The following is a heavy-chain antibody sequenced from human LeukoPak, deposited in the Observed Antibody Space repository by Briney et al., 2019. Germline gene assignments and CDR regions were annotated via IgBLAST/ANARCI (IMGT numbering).Heavy chain of an antibody. CDR2: IYYSGST. V-gene: IGHV4-59*01. J-gene: IGHJ4*02. CDR1: GGSIFSYY. Sequence: SETLSLTCTVSGGSIFSYYWSWIRQPPGKGLEWIGYIYYSGSTNYNPSLKSRVTISVDTSKNQFSLKLSSVTAADTAVYYCARSLLYSSSEFDYWGQGTLVTVSS. D-gene: IGHD6-6*01. CDR3: ARSLLYSSSEFDY.